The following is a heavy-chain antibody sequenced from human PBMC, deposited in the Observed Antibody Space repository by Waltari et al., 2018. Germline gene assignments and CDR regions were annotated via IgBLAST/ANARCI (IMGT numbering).Heavy chain of an antibody. D-gene: IGHD3-10*01. CDR1: GLTFSKFW. CDR3: ARDRGYFDY. Sequence: EVQLVESGGGLVQPGGSLRLSCAASGLTFSKFWMRWVRQAPGKGLEWVASIKEDGGEKYYVDSLKGRIIISRDNAKNSLYLQMNSLRVEDTAVYYCARDRGYFDYWGLGTLVTVSS. J-gene: IGHJ4*02. V-gene: IGHV3-7*01. CDR2: IKEDGGEK.